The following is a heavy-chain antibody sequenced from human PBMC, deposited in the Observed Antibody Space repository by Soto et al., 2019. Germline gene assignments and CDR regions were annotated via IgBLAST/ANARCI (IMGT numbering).Heavy chain of an antibody. CDR1: GDTFNSYV. J-gene: IGHJ4*02. V-gene: IGHV1-69*17. CDR2: IIPIIGVT. CDR3: ARESLGAKGADH. Sequence: QVQLVQSGAEVKRPGSSVKVSCESSGDTFNSYVISWVRQAPGQGLEWMGGIIPIIGVTHYAQKFQGRVTISALSSTGTAYMELTNLGFEDTALYCRARESLGAKGADHWGQGTLVTVSS. D-gene: IGHD3-16*01.